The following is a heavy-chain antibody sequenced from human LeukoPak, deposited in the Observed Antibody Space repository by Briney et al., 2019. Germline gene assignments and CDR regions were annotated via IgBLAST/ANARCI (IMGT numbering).Heavy chain of an antibody. CDR1: GFTFSSYG. CDR2: ISASGGST. CDR3: ARDRIGYCSATSCFVNSYYYMDV. J-gene: IGHJ6*03. D-gene: IGHD2-2*01. Sequence: GGTLRLSCAASGFTFSSYGMSWVRQAPGKGLKWVSDISASGGSTYYADSVKGRFTISRDNSKKTLHLQMNSLRAEDTAVYFCARDRIGYCSATSCFVNSYYYMDVWGKGTTVTVSS. V-gene: IGHV3-23*01.